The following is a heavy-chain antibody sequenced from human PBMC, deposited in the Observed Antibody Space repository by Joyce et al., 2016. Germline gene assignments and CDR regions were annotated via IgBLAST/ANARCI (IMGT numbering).Heavy chain of an antibody. J-gene: IGHJ4*02. CDR1: GFAFSTYT. Sequence: EVQLVESGGGLVKPGGSLRLSCAASGFAFSTYTMSWVRQAPGKGLEWVSSISDNRRFIYYADSLKGRCTISRDNAKNSLYLQMNSRRAEDTAVYYCGRVDPTEQPIDYWGQGTLVTVSS. CDR2: ISDNRRFI. V-gene: IGHV3-21*01. D-gene: IGHD6-13*01. CDR3: GRVDPTEQPIDY.